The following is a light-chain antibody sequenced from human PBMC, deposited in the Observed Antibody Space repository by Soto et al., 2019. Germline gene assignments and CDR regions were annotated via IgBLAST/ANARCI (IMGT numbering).Light chain of an antibody. J-gene: IGKJ4*01. Sequence: EIVLTQSPATLSLSPGERATLSCWASQSVSSSLAWYQQKPGQVPRLLIYDASNRVTGIPARFSGGGSGTDFTLTISSLEPEDFAVYYCQQRSSWPLTFGGGTKVEI. CDR1: QSVSSS. V-gene: IGKV3-11*01. CDR3: QQRSSWPLT. CDR2: DAS.